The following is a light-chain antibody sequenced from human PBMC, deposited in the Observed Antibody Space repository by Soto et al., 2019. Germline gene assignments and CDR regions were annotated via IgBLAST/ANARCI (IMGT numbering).Light chain of an antibody. J-gene: IGKJ1*01. Sequence: VLPQSHATLSLSPGERATLSCRASQSVSSYLAWYQQKPGQAPRLLIYDASNRATGIPARFSGSGSGTDFTLTISSLEPEDFAVYYCQQRSNWWTSGQ. CDR3: QQRSNWWT. CDR1: QSVSSY. CDR2: DAS. V-gene: IGKV3-11*01.